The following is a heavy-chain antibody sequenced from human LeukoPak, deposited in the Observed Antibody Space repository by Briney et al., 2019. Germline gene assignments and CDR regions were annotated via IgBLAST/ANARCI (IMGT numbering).Heavy chain of an antibody. V-gene: IGHV1-18*01. J-gene: IGHJ5*02. CDR2: ISAYNGNT. CDR3: ARIRKERAAHPPYNWFDP. D-gene: IGHD6-13*01. Sequence: GASVKVSCKASRYTFINYDINWVRQATGQGLEWMGWISAYNGNTNYAQKLQGRVTMTTDTSTSTAYMELRSLRSDDTAVYYCARIRKERAAHPPYNWFDPWGQGTLVTVSS. CDR1: RYTFINYD.